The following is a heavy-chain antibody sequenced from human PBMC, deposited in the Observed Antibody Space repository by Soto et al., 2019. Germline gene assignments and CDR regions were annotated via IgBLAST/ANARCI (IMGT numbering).Heavy chain of an antibody. CDR1: GFTFNRNA. CDR3: AKNRDYDYDAFDV. CDR2: ITGNSAFT. D-gene: IGHD3-16*01. Sequence: LRLSFAGSGFTFNRNAMSWVRQAPGKGLEWVSGITGNSAFTYYADSVKGRFIISRDNSKNTLYLQINTLRVEDTAVYYCAKNRDYDYDAFDVWGQGTVVTVSS. V-gene: IGHV3-23*01. J-gene: IGHJ3*01.